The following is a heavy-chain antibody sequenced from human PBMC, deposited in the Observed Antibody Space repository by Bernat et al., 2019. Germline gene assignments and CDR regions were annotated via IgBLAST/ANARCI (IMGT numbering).Heavy chain of an antibody. V-gene: IGHV3-11*01. J-gene: IGHJ4*02. CDR3: ARDEPYSSSEGIDY. D-gene: IGHD6-6*01. CDR1: GFTFSDYY. Sequence: VQLLESGGGLVQPGGSLRLSCAASGFTFSDYYMTWIRQAPGKGLEWVSHISSSGTDIYYADSVKGRFTISRDNAKNSLSLQVNSLRADDTAVYYCARDEPYSSSEGIDYWGQGTLVTVSS. CDR2: ISSSGTDI.